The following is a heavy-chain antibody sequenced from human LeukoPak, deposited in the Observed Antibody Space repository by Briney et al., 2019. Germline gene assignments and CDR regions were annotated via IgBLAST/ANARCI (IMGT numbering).Heavy chain of an antibody. CDR3: AREAPLRYCSGGSCYSGGRYNWFDP. J-gene: IGHJ5*02. D-gene: IGHD2-15*01. Sequence: SETLSLTCAVYGGSFSGYYWSWIRQPPGRGLEWIGEINHSGSTNYNPSLKSRVTISVDTSKNQFSLKLSSVTAADTAVYYCAREAPLRYCSGGSCYSGGRYNWFDPWGQGTLVTVSS. CDR1: GGSFSGYY. CDR2: INHSGST. V-gene: IGHV4-34*01.